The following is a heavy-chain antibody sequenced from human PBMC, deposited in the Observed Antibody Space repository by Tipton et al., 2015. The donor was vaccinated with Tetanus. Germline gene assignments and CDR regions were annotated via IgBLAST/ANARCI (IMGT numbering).Heavy chain of an antibody. CDR2: IYYTGST. CDR1: GASVRAGDYS. Sequence: GLVKPSETLSLTCTVSGASVRAGDYSWSWIRQPPGKGLEWIGYIYYTGSTNYNPSLKSGVTISLDTSKNQFSLKLTSVSAADTAVYYCARLTGHSMDVVDYYYFGMDVWGQGTKATVSS. D-gene: IGHD2-21*01. CDR3: ARLTGHSMDVVDYYYFGMDV. J-gene: IGHJ6*02. V-gene: IGHV4-61*08.